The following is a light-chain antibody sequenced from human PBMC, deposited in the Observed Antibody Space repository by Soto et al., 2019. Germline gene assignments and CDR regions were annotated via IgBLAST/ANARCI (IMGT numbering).Light chain of an antibody. CDR1: QILATFY. CDR2: SAS. Sequence: EIVFTQSPCTLSLPQGERGTLYCRASQILATFYLAWFQQKSGQAPRLLIYSASRRATGIPDRFSGSGSGTDFTLTISRLEPEDFAVYHCQQYHGWPSTFGQGTRLEIK. J-gene: IGKJ5*01. CDR3: QQYHGWPST. V-gene: IGKV3-20*01.